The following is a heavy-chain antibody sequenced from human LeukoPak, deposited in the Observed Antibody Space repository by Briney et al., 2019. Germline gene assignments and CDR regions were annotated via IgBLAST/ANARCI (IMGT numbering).Heavy chain of an antibody. CDR3: AGRGRYSSGWYAY. Sequence: TSETLSLTCTVSGGSISSYYWSWLRQPPGEGLEWIGYIYYSGSTNYNPSLKSRVTISVDTSKNQFSLRLSSVTAADTAVYYCAGRGRYSSGWYAYWGQGTLVTVSS. CDR2: IYYSGST. CDR1: GGSISSYY. J-gene: IGHJ4*02. D-gene: IGHD6-19*01. V-gene: IGHV4-59*13.